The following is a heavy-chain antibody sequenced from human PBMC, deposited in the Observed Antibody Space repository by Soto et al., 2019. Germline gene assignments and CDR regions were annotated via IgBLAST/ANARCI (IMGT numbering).Heavy chain of an antibody. CDR3: ASGVGGLGGSSGWPDYAFDV. D-gene: IGHD6-19*01. J-gene: IGHJ3*01. CDR2: IVPLPGTT. Sequence: QMQLVQSGAAVRKPGSSVKVSCNASGGTFTKYAITWVRQAPRQGLEWMGGIVPLPGTTNYAQKFRGRVTISADESTSTAYLELSSLRSEDTAVYYCASGVGGLGGSSGWPDYAFDVWGQGTMVIVSS. CDR1: GGTFTKYA. V-gene: IGHV1-69*01.